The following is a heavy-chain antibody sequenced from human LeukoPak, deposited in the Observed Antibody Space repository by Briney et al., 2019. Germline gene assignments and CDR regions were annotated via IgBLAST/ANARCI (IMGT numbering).Heavy chain of an antibody. CDR3: ARGSIGSRMDV. V-gene: IGHV4-61*01. J-gene: IGHJ6*02. D-gene: IGHD6-6*01. CDR1: GDSVSSDSYY. CDR2: IHYSGRT. Sequence: SETLSLTCTVSGDSVSSDSYYWSWIRQPPGKGLEWIGYIHYSGRTKYNPSLKSRVTISVDTSKNQFSLKLSSVTAADTAVYYCARGSIGSRMDVWGQGTTVTVSS.